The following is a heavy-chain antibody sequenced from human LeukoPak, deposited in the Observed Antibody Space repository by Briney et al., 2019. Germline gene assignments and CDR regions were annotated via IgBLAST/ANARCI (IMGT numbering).Heavy chain of an antibody. V-gene: IGHV3-21*01. D-gene: IGHD6-6*01. CDR1: GFTFSSYS. CDR3: AGEESSSSGYYFDY. J-gene: IGHJ4*02. CDR2: ISSNSNI. Sequence: GGSLRLSCAASGFTFSSYSMNWVRQAPGKGLEWVSSISSNSNIYYADSVKGRFTISRDNAKNSLYLQMNSLRAEDTAVYYCAGEESSSSGYYFDYWGQGALVTVSS.